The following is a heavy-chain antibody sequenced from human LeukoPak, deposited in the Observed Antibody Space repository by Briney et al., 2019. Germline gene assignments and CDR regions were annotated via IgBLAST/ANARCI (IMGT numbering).Heavy chain of an antibody. J-gene: IGHJ4*02. CDR1: GYTFTSYG. CDR3: ARDIGSSGYYSPKPIDY. CDR2: ISAYNGNT. V-gene: IGHV1-18*01. Sequence: GASVKVSCKASGYTFTSYGISWVRQAPGQGLEWMGWISAYNGNTNYAQKVQGRVTMTTDTSTSTAYMELRSLRSDDTAVYYCARDIGSSGYYSPKPIDYWGQGTLVTVSS. D-gene: IGHD3-22*01.